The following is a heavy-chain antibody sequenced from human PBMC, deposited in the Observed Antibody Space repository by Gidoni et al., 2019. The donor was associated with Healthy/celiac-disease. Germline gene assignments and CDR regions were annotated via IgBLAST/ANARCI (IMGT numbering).Heavy chain of an antibody. J-gene: IGHJ4*02. CDR2: INAGNGNT. Sequence: QVQLVQSGAEVKKPGASVKVSCKDSGYTFTSYAMNWVRQAPGQRLEWMGWINAGNGNTKDSQKFQGRVTITRDTSASTAYMELSSLRSEDTAVYYCARDWAARPAPSFYFDYWGQGTLVTVSS. V-gene: IGHV1-3*01. D-gene: IGHD6-6*01. CDR3: ARDWAARPAPSFYFDY. CDR1: GYTFTSYA.